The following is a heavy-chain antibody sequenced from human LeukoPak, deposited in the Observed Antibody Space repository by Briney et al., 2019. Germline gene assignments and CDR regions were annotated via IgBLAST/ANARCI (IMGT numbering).Heavy chain of an antibody. V-gene: IGHV3-30*18. CDR3: AKSYDSSGYFVV. D-gene: IGHD3-22*01. CDR2: ISYDGSNK. Sequence: PGRSLRLSCAASGFTFSSYGMHWVRQAPGKGLEWVAVISYDGSNKYYADSVKGRFTISRDNSKNTLYLQMNSLRAEDTAVYYCAKSYDSSGYFVVWGQGTLVTVSS. CDR1: GFTFSSYG. J-gene: IGHJ4*02.